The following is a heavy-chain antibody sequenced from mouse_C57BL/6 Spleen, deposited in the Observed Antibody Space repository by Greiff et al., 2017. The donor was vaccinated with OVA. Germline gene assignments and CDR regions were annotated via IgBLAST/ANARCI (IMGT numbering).Heavy chain of an antibody. D-gene: IGHD1-1*01. Sequence: QVQLQQPGAELVMPGASVKLSCKASGYTFTSSWMHWVKQRPGQGLEWIGEIDPSDSYTNYNQKFKGKSTLTVDKSSSTAYMQLSSLTSEDSAVYYCARGVYGIYAMDCWGQGTSVTVSS. V-gene: IGHV1-69*01. CDR3: ARGVYGIYAMDC. CDR2: IDPSDSYT. J-gene: IGHJ4*01. CDR1: GYTFTSSW.